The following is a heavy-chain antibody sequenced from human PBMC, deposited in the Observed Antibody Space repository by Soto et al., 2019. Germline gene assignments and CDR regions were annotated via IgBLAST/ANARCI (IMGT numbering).Heavy chain of an antibody. CDR3: TFGESIMT. D-gene: IGHD3-10*01. J-gene: IGHJ6*02. V-gene: IGHV3-66*01. CDR1: GFTVSSSY. CDR2: IYSGGST. Sequence: PGGSLRLSCAASGFTVSSSYMSWVRQAPGKGLEWVSVIYSGGSTYYADSVKGRFTISRDNSKNTLFLQMNSLRADDTAVYYCTFGESIMTGGQRTTVTVSS.